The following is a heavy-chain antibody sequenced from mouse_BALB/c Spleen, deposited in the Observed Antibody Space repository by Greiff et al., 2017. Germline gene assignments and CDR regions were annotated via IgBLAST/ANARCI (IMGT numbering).Heavy chain of an antibody. D-gene: IGHD1-1*01. V-gene: IGHV1-5*01. CDR2: IYPGNSDT. CDR1: GYTFTSYW. CDR3: TRIYYGSSYDY. Sequence: EVMLVESGTVLARPGASVKMSCKASGYTFTSYWMHWVKQRPGQGLEWIGAIYPGNSDTSYNQKFKGKAKLTAVTSTSTAYMELSSLTNEDSAVYYCTRIYYGSSYDYWGQGTTLTVSS. J-gene: IGHJ2*01.